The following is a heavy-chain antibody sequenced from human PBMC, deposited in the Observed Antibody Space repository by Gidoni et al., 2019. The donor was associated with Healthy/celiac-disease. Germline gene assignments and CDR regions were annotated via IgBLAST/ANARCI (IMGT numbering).Heavy chain of an antibody. J-gene: IGHJ5*02. CDR2: IYYSGST. D-gene: IGHD2-15*01. CDR3: ARDLVEDRWFDP. V-gene: IGHV4-39*07. CDR1: GGSISSSSYY. Sequence: QLQLQASCPGLVKPSADLSLTCTVPGGSISSSSYYCGWLRQPPGKGLEWIGSIYYSGSTYDNPSLKSRVTISVDTSKNQFSLKLSAVTAADTAVYYCARDLVEDRWFDPWCQGTLFTVSS.